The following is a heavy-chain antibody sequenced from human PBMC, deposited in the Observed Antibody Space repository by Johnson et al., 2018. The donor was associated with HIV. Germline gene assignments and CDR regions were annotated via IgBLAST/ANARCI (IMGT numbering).Heavy chain of an antibody. Sequence: QVQLVESGGGVVQPGRSLRLSCAASGFTFSSYGMHWVRQAPGKGLEWVAVISYDGSNKYYEDSVKGRFTISRDNSKNTLYLQMNSLRAEDTAVYYCARVRGGTGHGAFYIWGQGTMVTVSS. CDR3: ARVRGGTGHGAFYI. CDR1: GFTFSSYG. J-gene: IGHJ3*02. V-gene: IGHV3-30*03. CDR2: ISYDGSNK.